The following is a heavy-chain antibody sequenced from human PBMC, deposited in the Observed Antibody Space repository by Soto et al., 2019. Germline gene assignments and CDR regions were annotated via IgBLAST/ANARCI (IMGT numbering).Heavy chain of an antibody. D-gene: IGHD5-18*01. Sequence: PTLVNPTQTLTLTCTFSGFSLKSSGVGVAWIRQPPGKALEWLALVYWSDEKRYSPSLKNRLTITKDTSKNEVVLTMTNMDPVDTATYYCARSGYSYGPHYYYYGTDVWGQGTTVTVSS. V-gene: IGHV2-5*01. CDR2: VYWSDEK. J-gene: IGHJ6*02. CDR1: GFSLKSSGVG. CDR3: ARSGYSYGPHYYYYGTDV.